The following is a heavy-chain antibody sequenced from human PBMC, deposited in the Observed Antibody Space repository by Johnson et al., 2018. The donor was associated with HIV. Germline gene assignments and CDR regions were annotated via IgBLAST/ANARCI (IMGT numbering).Heavy chain of an antibody. CDR2: LSCSGGST. CDR3: GRAVGVWGDQLGFDI. J-gene: IGHJ3*02. Sequence: VQLVESGGGLVQPGGSLRLSCAASGFPFSSYAMSWVRQAPGKGLEWVSALSCSGGSTYYADSVMGRFPISRDNSKNTLYLQMNSLRAEDTALYYCGRAVGVWGDQLGFDIWGQGTMVTVSS. CDR1: GFPFSSYA. V-gene: IGHV3-23*04. D-gene: IGHD3-16*01.